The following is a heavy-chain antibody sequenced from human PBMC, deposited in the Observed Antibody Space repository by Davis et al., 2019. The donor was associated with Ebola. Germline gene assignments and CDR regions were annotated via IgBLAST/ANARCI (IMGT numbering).Heavy chain of an antibody. D-gene: IGHD2-21*01. CDR2: IRSDGSGS. V-gene: IGHV3-74*01. CDR3: ARVVSPNVVSALDV. J-gene: IGHJ6*02. Sequence: GESLKISCAASGFIFSNYWMHWVRQDPGKGLVWVSRIRSDGSGSTSADSVKDRFTISRDNAKNTLYLQMNSLRAEDTAVYYCARVVSPNVVSALDVWGQGTTVTVSS. CDR1: GFIFSNYW.